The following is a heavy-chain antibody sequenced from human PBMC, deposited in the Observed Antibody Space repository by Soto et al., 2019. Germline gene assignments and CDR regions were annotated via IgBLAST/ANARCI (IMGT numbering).Heavy chain of an antibody. V-gene: IGHV3-30*03. D-gene: IGHD6-6*01. J-gene: IGHJ4*02. CDR2: ISYDGSNK. CDR3: ASTFEYSSSFGFDY. CDR1: GFTFSSYG. Sequence: GGSLRLSCAASGFTFSSYGMHWVRQAPGKGLEWVAVISYDGSNKYYADSVKGRFTISRDNSKNTLYLQMNSLRAEDTAVYYCASTFEYSSSFGFDYWGQGTLVTVSS.